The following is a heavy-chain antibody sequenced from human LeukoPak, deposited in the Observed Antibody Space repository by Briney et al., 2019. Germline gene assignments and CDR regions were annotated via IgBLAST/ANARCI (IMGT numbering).Heavy chain of an antibody. J-gene: IGHJ4*02. CDR2: IKQDGSEK. V-gene: IGHV3-7*01. Sequence: GGSLILSCVASGFTFSGYWMTWVRQAPGKGLEWVANIKQDGSEKYYVDSVKGRFTISRDNAKNSLYLQMNSLRAEDTAVYYCARDPGYYGSGSYLNWGQGTLVTVSS. D-gene: IGHD3-10*01. CDR1: GFTFSGYW. CDR3: ARDPGYYGSGSYLN.